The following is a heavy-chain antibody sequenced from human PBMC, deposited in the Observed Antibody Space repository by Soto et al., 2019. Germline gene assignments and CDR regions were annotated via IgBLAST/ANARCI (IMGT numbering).Heavy chain of an antibody. Sequence: ETLSLTCAVYGESFSGYYWSWIRQPPGKGLEWVGEINHSGNTNYNPSLMGRVTMSFDTSKNQFSLKLSSVTAADTAVYYCTGPYPYYFDSWGQGTLVTVSS. J-gene: IGHJ4*02. V-gene: IGHV4-34*01. CDR3: TGPYPYYFDS. CDR1: GESFSGYY. CDR2: INHSGNT.